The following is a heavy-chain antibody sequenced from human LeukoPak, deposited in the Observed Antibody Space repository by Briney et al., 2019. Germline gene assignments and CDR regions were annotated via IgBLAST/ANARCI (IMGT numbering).Heavy chain of an antibody. D-gene: IGHD5-24*01. CDR2: INPSGGSP. Sequence: ASVKVSCKASGYTFTSYYMHWVRQAPGQGLEWMGIINPSGGSPSYAQKFQGRVTMTRDMSTSTVYMELSSLRSEDTAVYYCARDGYNFRWRLHFRFFFDYWGQGTLVTVSS. CDR1: GYTFTSYY. J-gene: IGHJ4*02. CDR3: ARDGYNFRWRLHFRFFFDY. V-gene: IGHV1-46*01.